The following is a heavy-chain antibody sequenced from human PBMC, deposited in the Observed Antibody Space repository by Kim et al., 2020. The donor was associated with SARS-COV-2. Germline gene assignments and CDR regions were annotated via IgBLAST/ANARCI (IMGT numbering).Heavy chain of an antibody. CDR3: ARDWALLWFGEFDY. Sequence: GGSLRLSCAASGFTFSSYGMHWVRQAPGKGLKWVAVISYDGSNKYYADSVKGRFTISRDNSKNTLYLQMNSLRAEDTAVYYCARDWALLWFGEFDYWGQGTLVTDSS. CDR1: GFTFSSYG. CDR2: ISYDGSNK. J-gene: IGHJ4*02. D-gene: IGHD3-10*01. V-gene: IGHV3-33*05.